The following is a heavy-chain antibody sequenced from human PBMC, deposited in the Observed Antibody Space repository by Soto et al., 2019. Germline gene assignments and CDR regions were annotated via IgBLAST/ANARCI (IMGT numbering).Heavy chain of an antibody. D-gene: IGHD3-10*01. Sequence: PGGSLRLSCAASGFTFSSSSMNWVRQAPGKGLEWVSFISSSTSTISYSDSVKGRFTISRDNARNSLYLQMNSLRDEDTAVYFCARSVTPWGQGTLVTVSS. CDR2: ISSSTSTI. J-gene: IGHJ5*02. V-gene: IGHV3-48*02. CDR3: ARSVTP. CDR1: GFTFSSSS.